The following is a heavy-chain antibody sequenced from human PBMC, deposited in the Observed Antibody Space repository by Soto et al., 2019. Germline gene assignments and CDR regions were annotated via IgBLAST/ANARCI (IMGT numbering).Heavy chain of an antibody. J-gene: IGHJ4*02. CDR1: GLPLTADG. CDR2: INMDGTST. V-gene: IGHV3-74*01. Sequence: EVQLVESGGGLVQPGGSWNPPGEASGLPLTADGMTWVPKPPGKGRVWVSRINMDGTSTNYADSVKGRFTISRDNAKNTLYLQMNSLRVDDTAVYYCARGPRGLYHHDYWGQGALVTVS. CDR3: ARGPRGLYHHDY. D-gene: IGHD2-8*02.